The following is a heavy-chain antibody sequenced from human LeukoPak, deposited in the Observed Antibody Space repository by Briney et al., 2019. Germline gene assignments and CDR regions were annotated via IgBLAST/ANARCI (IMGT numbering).Heavy chain of an antibody. D-gene: IGHD4-17*01. V-gene: IGHV4-61*01. CDR1: GGSVSSGSYY. Sequence: SETPSLTCTVSGGSVSSGSYYWSWIRQPPGKGLEWIGYIYYSGSTNYNPSLESRVTISVDTSKNQFSLKLSSVTAADTAVYYCARETYGRYFDYWGQGTLVTVSS. J-gene: IGHJ4*02. CDR3: ARETYGRYFDY. CDR2: IYYSGST.